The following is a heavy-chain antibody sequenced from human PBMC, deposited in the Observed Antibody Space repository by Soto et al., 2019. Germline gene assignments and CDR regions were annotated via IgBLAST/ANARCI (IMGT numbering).Heavy chain of an antibody. CDR3: ASRDPGTSVDY. CDR2: IYRTGST. J-gene: IGHJ4*02. CDR1: GFSISSGFYW. D-gene: IGHD1-7*01. Sequence: TLSLTCAVSGFSISSGFYWWTWVRQPPGQGLEWIGEIYRTGSTNYNPSLKSRVTISLDKSENQFSLKVTSLTAADTAVYYCASRDPGTSVDYWGQGTLVTVSS. V-gene: IGHV4-4*02.